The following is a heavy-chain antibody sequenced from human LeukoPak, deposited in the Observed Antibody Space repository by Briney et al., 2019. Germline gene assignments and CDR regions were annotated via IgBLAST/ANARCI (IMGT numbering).Heavy chain of an antibody. D-gene: IGHD6-13*01. CDR1: GGSFSTYY. CDR2: IYYSGST. Sequence: PSETLSLTCTVSGGSFSTYYWSWIRQPPGKGLEWIGYIYYSGSTTYNPSLKSRVRMSVDTSKNLFSLKLSAVTAADTAVYYCARDYSIRGIGDAFDIWGQGTVVTVSS. CDR3: ARDYSIRGIGDAFDI. J-gene: IGHJ3*02. V-gene: IGHV4-59*12.